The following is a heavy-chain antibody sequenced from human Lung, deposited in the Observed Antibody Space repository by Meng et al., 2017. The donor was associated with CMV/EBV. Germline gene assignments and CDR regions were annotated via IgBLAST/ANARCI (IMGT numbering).Heavy chain of an antibody. CDR2: IDHSGST. D-gene: IGHD2-2*02. CDR1: GGSFSGYY. Sequence: GSXRLXCAVYGGSFSGYYWTWIRQPPRKGLEWIGEIDHSGSTNYNPSLKSRVTISVDTSKSQFSLRLSSVTAADTAIYYCARGGGYCSGTSCYNDYWGQRLLVTVSS. V-gene: IGHV4-34*01. CDR3: ARGGGYCSGTSCYNDY. J-gene: IGHJ4*02.